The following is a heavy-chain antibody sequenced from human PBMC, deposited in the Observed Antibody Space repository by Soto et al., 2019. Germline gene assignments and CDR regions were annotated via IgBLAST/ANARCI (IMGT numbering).Heavy chain of an antibody. CDR2: ISYDGSNK. V-gene: IGHV3-30*18. CDR1: GFTFSSYG. D-gene: IGHD2-2*01. J-gene: IGHJ4*02. CDR3: AKVCSSTSCSHGHDY. Sequence: QVQLVESGGGVVQPGRSLRLSCAASGFTFSSYGMHWVLQAPGKGLEWVAVISYDGSNKYYADSVKGRFTISRDNSKNTLYLQMNSLRAEDTAVYYCAKVCSSTSCSHGHDYWGQGTLVTVSS.